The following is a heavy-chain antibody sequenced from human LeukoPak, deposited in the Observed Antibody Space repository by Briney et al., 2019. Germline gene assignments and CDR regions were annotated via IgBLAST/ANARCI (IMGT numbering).Heavy chain of an antibody. CDR1: GFTFSYYG. V-gene: IGHV3-30*02. J-gene: IGHJ6*03. Sequence: PGGSLRLSCAASGFTFSYYGMHWVRQAPGKGLEWVAFIAYDGSNENYADSVKGRFTVSRDNSKNTLYLQMNSLRAEDTAVYYCAKDPSRYSTTGYMDVWGKGTTVTVSS. CDR3: AKDPSRYSTTGYMDV. CDR2: IAYDGSNE. D-gene: IGHD1-26*01.